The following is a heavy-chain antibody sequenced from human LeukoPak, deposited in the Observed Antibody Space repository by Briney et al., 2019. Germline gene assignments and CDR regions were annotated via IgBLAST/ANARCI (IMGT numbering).Heavy chain of an antibody. V-gene: IGHV3-49*04. Sequence: GGSLRLSCTASGFTFGDYAMSWVRQAPGKGLEWVGFIRSKAYGGTTEYAASVKGRFTISRDDSKSIAYLQMNSLKTEDTAVYYCTSTYDYHYYMDVWGKGTTVTVSS. J-gene: IGHJ6*03. CDR1: GFTFGDYA. CDR3: TSTYDYHYYMDV. CDR2: IRSKAYGGTT.